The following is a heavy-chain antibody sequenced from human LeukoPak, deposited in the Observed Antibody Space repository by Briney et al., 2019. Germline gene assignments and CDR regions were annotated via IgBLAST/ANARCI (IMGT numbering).Heavy chain of an antibody. D-gene: IGHD2-15*01. V-gene: IGHV3-74*01. CDR1: GFTFSDYW. CDR3: ARDLSHCSGGTCLSAHFDY. J-gene: IGHJ4*02. CDR2: INTDMSST. Sequence: PGGSLRLSCAASGFTFSDYWMHWVRQAPGKGLVWVSRINTDMSSTIYTDSVKGRFTISRDNAKNTLYLQMNSLRAEDTAVYYCARDLSHCSGGTCLSAHFDYWGLGTLVTVSS.